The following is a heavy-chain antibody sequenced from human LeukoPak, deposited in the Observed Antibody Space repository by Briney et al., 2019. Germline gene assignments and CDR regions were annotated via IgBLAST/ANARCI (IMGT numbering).Heavy chain of an antibody. CDR2: ISGDGGNT. Sequence: GGSLRLSCAASGFTFSSYAMSWVRHAPGKGLEWVSLISGDGGNTYYADSVKGRFTISRDNSKNSLYLQMNSLRTEDTALYYCAKHDSSGWYYFDYWGQGTLVTVSS. V-gene: IGHV3-43*02. CDR3: AKHDSSGWYYFDY. J-gene: IGHJ4*02. D-gene: IGHD6-19*01. CDR1: GFTFSSYA.